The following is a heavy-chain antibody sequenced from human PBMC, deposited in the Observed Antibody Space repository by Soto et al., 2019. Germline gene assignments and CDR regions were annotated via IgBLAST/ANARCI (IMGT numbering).Heavy chain of an antibody. CDR3: ASNTLIAVAGVFDI. D-gene: IGHD6-19*01. CDR1: GYTLTELS. J-gene: IGHJ3*02. CDR2: FDPEDGET. V-gene: IGHV1-24*01. Sequence: ASVKVSCKVSGYTLTELSMHWVRQAPGKGLEWMGGFDPEDGETIYAQKFQGRVTMTEDTSTDTAYMELSSLRSENTAVYHCASNTLIAVAGVFDIWGQGTMVTVSS.